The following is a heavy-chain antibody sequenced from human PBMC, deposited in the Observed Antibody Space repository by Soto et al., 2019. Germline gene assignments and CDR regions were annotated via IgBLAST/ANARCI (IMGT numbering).Heavy chain of an antibody. CDR1: GFTFSNAW. V-gene: IGHV3-15*07. CDR2: IKSKTDGGTT. D-gene: IGHD5-12*01. Sequence: PGGSLRLSCAASGFTFSNAWMNWVRQAPGKGLEWVGRIKSKTDGGTTDYAAPVKGRFTISRDDSKNTLYLQMNSLKAEDTAVYYCTTTPVLVIVATLAHELGLWYYGMDVWGQGTTVTVSS. CDR3: TTTPVLVIVATLAHELGLWYYGMDV. J-gene: IGHJ6*02.